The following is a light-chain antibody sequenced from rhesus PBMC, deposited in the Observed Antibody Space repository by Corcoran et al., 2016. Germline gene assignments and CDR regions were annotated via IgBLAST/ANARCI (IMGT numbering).Light chain of an antibody. CDR1: QSVSTN. V-gene: IGKV3-42*01. CDR3: QQDNSWPLT. Sequence: EIVVTQSPATLSLSPGERVTLSCRASQSVSTNLAWHHQKPGQAPKLLIYGASKRATGIPDRFSGRGSGTEVTLTISTLEPEDVGVYYCQQDNSWPLTFGGGTKVELK. CDR2: GAS. J-gene: IGKJ4*01.